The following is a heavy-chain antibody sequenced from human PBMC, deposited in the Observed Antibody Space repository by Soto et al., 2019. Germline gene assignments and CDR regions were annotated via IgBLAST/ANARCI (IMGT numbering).Heavy chain of an antibody. V-gene: IGHV3-66*01. CDR2: FYSGGTT. Sequence: EVRLVESGGGLVQPGGSLRLSCAASGLIVSSNYMSWVRQAPGKGLEWVSVFYSGGTTNYADSVKGRFIMSRDNFKNTLTLQMSSLRAEDTAVYYCGRGAYSSSWHFDDWGQGTLVTVSS. D-gene: IGHD6-13*01. CDR1: GLIVSSNY. J-gene: IGHJ4*02. CDR3: GRGAYSSSWHFDD.